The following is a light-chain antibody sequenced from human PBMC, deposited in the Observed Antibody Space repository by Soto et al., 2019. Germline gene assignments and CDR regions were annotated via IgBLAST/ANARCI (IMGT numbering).Light chain of an antibody. V-gene: IGKV1-9*01. CDR2: DAS. CDR3: QQVNSYPKT. CDR1: QGISSY. Sequence: DIQLTQSPSFLSASEGDRVTITCRASQGISSYVAWYQQKPGKAPKLLIYDASTLQSGVPSRFSGSGSGTEFSLTISSLQPEDFATYYCQQVNSYPKTFGQGTKVEIK. J-gene: IGKJ1*01.